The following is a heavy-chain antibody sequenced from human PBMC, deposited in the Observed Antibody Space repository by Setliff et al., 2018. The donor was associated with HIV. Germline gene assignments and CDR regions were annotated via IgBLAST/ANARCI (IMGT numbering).Heavy chain of an antibody. J-gene: IGHJ4*02. D-gene: IGHD3-10*01. CDR1: GDSVSSRSYY. CDR3: ARGAELLWFGELHNIPYFDY. V-gene: IGHV4-61*01. Sequence: SETLSLTCTVSGDSVSSRSYYWSWIRQPPGKGLEWIGYIYHTATTYYNPSLKSRVTISVDTSKNQFSLKLSSVTAADTAVYYCARGAELLWFGELHNIPYFDYWGQGTLVTVSS. CDR2: IYHTATT.